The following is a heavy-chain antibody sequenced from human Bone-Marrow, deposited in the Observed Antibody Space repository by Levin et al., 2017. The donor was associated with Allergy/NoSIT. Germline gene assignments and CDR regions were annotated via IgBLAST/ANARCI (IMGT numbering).Heavy chain of an antibody. CDR2: IYPVNSDT. CDR1: GYSFTSYW. V-gene: IGHV5-51*01. Sequence: GGSLRLSCKASGYSFTSYWIGWVRQTPVKGLEWMGVIYPVNSDTRYSLSFQGHVTMSVDKSSGTAFLQWTSLKASDTAIYYCARPLPSVPGHYSYGMDVWGQGTTVIVSS. CDR3: ARPLPSVPGHYSYGMDV. J-gene: IGHJ6*02. D-gene: IGHD6-19*01.